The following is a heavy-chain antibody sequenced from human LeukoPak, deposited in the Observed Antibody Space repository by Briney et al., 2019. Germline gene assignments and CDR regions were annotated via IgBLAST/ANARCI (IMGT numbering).Heavy chain of an antibody. J-gene: IGHJ3*02. CDR1: GYSFPSSW. V-gene: IGHV5-51*01. Sequence: RGESLKISCKGSGYSFPSSWIGWVRQLPGKGLEWMGIIYPGDSDTRYSPSFEGQVTISADKSVSIAYLQWTSLKASDTDMYYCAKLGYCSRGTCHSFDIWGQGTMVTVSS. CDR2: IYPGDSDT. CDR3: AKLGYCSRGTCHSFDI. D-gene: IGHD2-15*01.